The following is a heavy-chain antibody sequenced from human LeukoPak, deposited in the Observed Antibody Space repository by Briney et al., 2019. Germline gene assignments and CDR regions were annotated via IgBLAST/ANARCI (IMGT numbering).Heavy chain of an antibody. D-gene: IGHD6-13*01. CDR2: ISSSGSTI. CDR3: ARDRGQQLVEEGFDY. Sequence: QPGGSLRLSCAASGFTFSSYEMNWVRQAPGKGLEWVSYISSSGSTIYYADSVKGRFTISRDNAKNSLYLQMNSLRAEDTAVYYCARDRGQQLVEEGFDYWGQGTLVTVSS. J-gene: IGHJ4*02. V-gene: IGHV3-48*03. CDR1: GFTFSSYE.